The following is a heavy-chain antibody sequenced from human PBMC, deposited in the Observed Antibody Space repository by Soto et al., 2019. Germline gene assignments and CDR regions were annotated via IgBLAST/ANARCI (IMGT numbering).Heavy chain of an antibody. J-gene: IGHJ4*02. Sequence: PEGSLRLSCAASGFTFSSYAMSWVRQAPGKGLDWVSAISGSGGSTYYADSVKGRFTISRDNSKNTLYLQMNSLRAEDTAVYYCAKDRAGRDIVVVPAALPLDYWGQGTLVTVSS. D-gene: IGHD2-2*01. CDR3: AKDRAGRDIVVVPAALPLDY. V-gene: IGHV3-23*01. CDR1: GFTFSSYA. CDR2: ISGSGGST.